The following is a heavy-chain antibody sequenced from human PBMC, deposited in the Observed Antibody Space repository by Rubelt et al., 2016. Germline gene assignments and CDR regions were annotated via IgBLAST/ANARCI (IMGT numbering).Heavy chain of an antibody. CDR3: ARDTTKYYLDY. V-gene: IGHV4-59*01. CDR2: IYYSGST. Sequence: QVQLQESGPGLVKPSETLSLTCTVSGGSISSYYWSWIRQPPGKGLEWIGYIYYSGSTNYNPSLKSRVNISVDTAKNQFSLKLGSVTAADTAVYYCARDTTKYYLDYWGQGTLVTVSS. D-gene: IGHD1-14*01. J-gene: IGHJ4*02. CDR1: GGSISSYY.